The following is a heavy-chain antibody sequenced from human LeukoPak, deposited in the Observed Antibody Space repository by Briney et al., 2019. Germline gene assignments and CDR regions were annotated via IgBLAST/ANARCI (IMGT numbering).Heavy chain of an antibody. CDR2: IYYSGST. CDR1: GGSISSYY. CDR3: AREKFVPIPYWYFDL. J-gene: IGHJ2*01. Sequence: SETLSLTCTVSGGSISSYYWSWIRQPPGKGLEWIGYIYYSGSTNYNPSLKSRVTMSVDTTKNQFSLRLTSVTAADTAVYYCAREKFVPIPYWYFDLWGRGTLVTVSS. V-gene: IGHV4-59*12. D-gene: IGHD3-10*02.